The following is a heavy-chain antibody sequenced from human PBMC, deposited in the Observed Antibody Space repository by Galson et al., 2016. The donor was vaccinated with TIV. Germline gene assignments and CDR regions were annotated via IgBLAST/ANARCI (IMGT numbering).Heavy chain of an antibody. J-gene: IGHJ4*02. CDR2: IKQDGSES. CDR1: GFTFSTYW. CDR3: VRKDHVADFCSTTSRSHDH. D-gene: IGHD2-2*01. V-gene: IGHV3-7*01. Sequence: SLRLSCAVSGFTFSTYWMSWVREAPGKGLEWVAIIKQDGSESYYVDSVRGRFTISRDNAKNSLYLQMNSLRAEDTGVYYCVRKDHVADFCSTTSRSHDHWGQGTLVTVSS.